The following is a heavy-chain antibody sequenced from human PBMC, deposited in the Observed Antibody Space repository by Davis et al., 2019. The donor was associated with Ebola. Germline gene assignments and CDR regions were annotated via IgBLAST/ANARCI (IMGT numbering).Heavy chain of an antibody. D-gene: IGHD3-16*01. CDR2: LTPGTGKT. Sequence: ASVKVSCKASGYPFANYYIHWVRQAPGQGLEWMGILTPGTGKTTYAQNFMGRLSMTRDTSTNTVYMELSSLRLEDTAVYFCARGRYENNWFASWGQGTLVTVSS. CDR3: ARGRYENNWFAS. CDR1: GYPFANYY. J-gene: IGHJ5*01. V-gene: IGHV1-46*01.